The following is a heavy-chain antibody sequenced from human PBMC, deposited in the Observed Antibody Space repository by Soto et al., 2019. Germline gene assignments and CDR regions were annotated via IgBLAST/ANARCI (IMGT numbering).Heavy chain of an antibody. Sequence: SVKVSCKASGFTLTSSAGQWVRQARGQRLEWIGWIVVGSGNTNYAQKFQERVTITRDMSTSTAYMELSSLRSEDTAVYYCAGDGGIYYDFWSGSPPGPYYGMDVWGQGTTVTVSS. CDR2: IVVGSGNT. J-gene: IGHJ6*02. CDR1: GFTLTSSA. V-gene: IGHV1-58*01. D-gene: IGHD3-3*01. CDR3: AGDGGIYYDFWSGSPPGPYYGMDV.